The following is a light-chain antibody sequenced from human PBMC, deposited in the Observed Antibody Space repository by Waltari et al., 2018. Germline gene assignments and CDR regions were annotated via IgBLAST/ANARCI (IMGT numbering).Light chain of an antibody. CDR2: DAS. J-gene: IGKJ2*01. CDR1: RTISTY. Sequence: EIVLTQSPATLSLSPGERATLSCRASRTISTYLAWYQQKPGQAPRLLIHDASNRATGIPARFSGSGSGTDFTLTISSLEPEDFGVYYCQQRSNWLFGQGTKLEIK. V-gene: IGKV3-11*01. CDR3: QQRSNWL.